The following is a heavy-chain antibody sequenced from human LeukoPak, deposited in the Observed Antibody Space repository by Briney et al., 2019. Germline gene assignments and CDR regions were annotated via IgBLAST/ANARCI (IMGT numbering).Heavy chain of an antibody. V-gene: IGHV3-9*03. CDR2: ISWNSGSI. CDR3: AKDEGLELLGHAFDI. CDR1: GFTFDDYA. D-gene: IGHD1-7*01. J-gene: IGHJ3*02. Sequence: GGSLRLSCAASGFTFDDYAMHWVRQAPGKGLEWVSGISWNSGSIGYADSVKGRFTISRDNAKNSLYLQMNSLRAEDMALYYCAKDEGLELLGHAFDIWGQGTMVTVSS.